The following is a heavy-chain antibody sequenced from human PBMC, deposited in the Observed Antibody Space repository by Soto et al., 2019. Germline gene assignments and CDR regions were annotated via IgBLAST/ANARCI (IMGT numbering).Heavy chain of an antibody. D-gene: IGHD3-10*01. Sequence: QVQLQQWGAGLLKPSETLSLTSAVYGGSFSGYYWSWIRQPPGKGLEWIGEINHSGSTNYNPSLKRRLTXXVDTSKNQFSLKLSSVTAADTAVYYCARGKVVRGSYVTLDYWGQGTLVTVSS. J-gene: IGHJ4*02. CDR1: GGSFSGYY. CDR3: ARGKVVRGSYVTLDY. CDR2: INHSGST. V-gene: IGHV4-34*01.